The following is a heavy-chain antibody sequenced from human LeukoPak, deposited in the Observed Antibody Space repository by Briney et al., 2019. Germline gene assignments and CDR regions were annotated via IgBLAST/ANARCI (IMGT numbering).Heavy chain of an antibody. V-gene: IGHV4-34*01. J-gene: IGHJ6*03. D-gene: IGHD2-2*01. CDR1: GGSYSGYY. CDR3: ARGGRSSTSCYVYMDV. CDR2: INHSGST. Sequence: PSETLSLTCAVYGGSYSGYYWSWIRQPPGKGLEWIGEINHSGSTNYNPSLKSRVTISVDTSKNQFSLKLSSVTAADTAVYYCARGGRSSTSCYVYMDVWGKGTTVTVSS.